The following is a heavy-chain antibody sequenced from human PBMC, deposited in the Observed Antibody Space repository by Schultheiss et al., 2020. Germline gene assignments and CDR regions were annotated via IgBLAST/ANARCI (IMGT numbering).Heavy chain of an antibody. V-gene: IGHV1-18*04. CDR2: ISTYNGYT. CDR1: GYTFTTYG. Sequence: GESLKISCKASGYTFTTYGVSWVRQAPGQGLEWIGWISTYNGYTTYAQKFQGRVTMTRDTSTSTVYMELSSLRSEDTAVYYCARGVAARPDATFDYWGQGTLVTVSS. D-gene: IGHD6-6*01. J-gene: IGHJ4*02. CDR3: ARGVAARPDATFDY.